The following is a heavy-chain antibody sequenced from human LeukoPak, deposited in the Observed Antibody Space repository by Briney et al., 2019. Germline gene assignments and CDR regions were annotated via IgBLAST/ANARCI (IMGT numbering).Heavy chain of an antibody. D-gene: IGHD4-17*01. V-gene: IGHV4-4*07. J-gene: IGHJ3*02. Sequence: SETLSLTCTVSGGSINSSFWTWIRQPAGKTLEWIGRIYTSGSTNYNPSLRSRVTMAVVTSKNQFSLKLSSVTAADTAVYYCARDLVTVTKGFDIWGQGTVVSVSS. CDR1: GGSINSSF. CDR2: IYTSGST. CDR3: ARDLVTVTKGFDI.